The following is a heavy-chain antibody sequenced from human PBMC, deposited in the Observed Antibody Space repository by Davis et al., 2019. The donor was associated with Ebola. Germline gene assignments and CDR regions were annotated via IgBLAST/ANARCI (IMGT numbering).Heavy chain of an antibody. CDR1: GFTFSTYT. D-gene: IGHD5-18*01. J-gene: IGHJ3*02. V-gene: IGHV3-21*01. CDR3: ARVRVDSPMVNAFDI. Sequence: GESLKISCAASGFTFSTYTMNWVRQAPGKGLEWVSSISSTGSYMYYADSMKGRFTVSRDNAKTSLYLQMDSLRAEDMAVYYCARVRVDSPMVNAFDIWGQGTMVTVSS. CDR2: ISSTGSYM.